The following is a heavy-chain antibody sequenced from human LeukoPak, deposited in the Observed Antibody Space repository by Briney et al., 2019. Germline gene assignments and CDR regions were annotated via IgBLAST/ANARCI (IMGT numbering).Heavy chain of an antibody. CDR2: IYYSGST. D-gene: IGHD3-3*01. CDR1: GGSISSYY. V-gene: IGHV4-59*01. J-gene: IGHJ4*02. Sequence: SETLSLTCTVSGGSISSYYWSWIRQPPGKGLEWIGYIYYSGSTNYNPSLKSRVTISVDTSKNQFSLKLSSVTAADTAVYYYARVATIFGLFDYWGQGTLVTVSS. CDR3: ARVATIFGLFDY.